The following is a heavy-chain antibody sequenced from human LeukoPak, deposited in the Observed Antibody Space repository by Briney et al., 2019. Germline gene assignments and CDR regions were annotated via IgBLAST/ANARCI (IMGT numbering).Heavy chain of an antibody. D-gene: IGHD5-24*01. CDR1: GGSISSYY. V-gene: IGHV4-59*12. J-gene: IGHJ4*02. Sequence: SETLSLTCTVSGGSISSYYWSWIRQAPGKGLEWIGYIYYSGSTNYNPSLKSRVTISVDTSKNQFSLKLSSVTAADTAVYYCAREMATIQGFDYWGQGTLVTVSS. CDR3: AREMATIQGFDY. CDR2: IYYSGST.